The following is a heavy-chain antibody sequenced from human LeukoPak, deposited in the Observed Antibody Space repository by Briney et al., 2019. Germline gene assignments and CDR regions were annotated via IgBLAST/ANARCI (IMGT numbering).Heavy chain of an antibody. CDR2: IYYSGST. CDR3: ARSSTSCPVFDY. CDR1: GGSISSGGYY. Sequence: PSETLSLTCTVSGGSISSGGYYWSWIRQHPGKGLEWIGYIYYSGSTYYNPSLKSRVTISVDTSKNQFSLKLSSVTAADTAVYYCARSSTSCPVFDYWGQGTLVTVSS. D-gene: IGHD2-2*01. V-gene: IGHV4-31*03. J-gene: IGHJ4*02.